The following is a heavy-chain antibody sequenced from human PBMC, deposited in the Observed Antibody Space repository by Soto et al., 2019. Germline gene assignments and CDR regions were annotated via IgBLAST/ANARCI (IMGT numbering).Heavy chain of an antibody. CDR3: ARKPPRRDGWGTNWFAP. J-gene: IGHJ5*02. D-gene: IGHD3-10*01. CDR1: GGSISSGGYY. V-gene: IGHV4-31*03. Sequence: PSETLSLTCTVSGGSISSGGYYWSWIRQHPGKGLEWIGYIYYSGSTYYNPSLKSRVTISVDTSKNQFSLKLSSVTAADTAVYYWARKPPRRDGWGTNWFAPGGQEPLVTVSS. CDR2: IYYSGST.